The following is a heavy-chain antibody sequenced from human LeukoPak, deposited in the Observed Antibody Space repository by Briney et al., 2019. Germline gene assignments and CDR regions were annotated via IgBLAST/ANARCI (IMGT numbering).Heavy chain of an antibody. V-gene: IGHV3-23*01. D-gene: IGHD3-22*01. CDR1: GFTLSSYG. CDR2: ISGTVAST. Sequence: PGGSLRLSCAASGFTLSSYGMSWVRQAPGKGLEWVSTISGTVASTYYADSVKGRFTISRDNAKNSLYLQMNSLRAEDTAVYYCASLVWAHYDSSGQGEADAFDIWGQGTMVTVSS. J-gene: IGHJ3*02. CDR3: ASLVWAHYDSSGQGEADAFDI.